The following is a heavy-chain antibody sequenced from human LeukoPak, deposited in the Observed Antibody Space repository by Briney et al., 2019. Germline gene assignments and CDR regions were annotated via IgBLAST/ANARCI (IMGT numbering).Heavy chain of an antibody. D-gene: IGHD1-7*01. CDR2: INPKSGGT. J-gene: IGHJ6*02. CDR1: GYTFSDNY. CDR3: ARSGTTSWMAYYYYGMDV. V-gene: IGHV1-2*02. Sequence: ASVKVSCKASGYTFSDNYLHWVRQAPGQGLEWMGWINPKSGGTEYAQKFQGRVTMTRDTSLSTVYMELRRLTSDDTAVFYCARSGTTSWMAYYYYGMDVWGQGTTVTVSS.